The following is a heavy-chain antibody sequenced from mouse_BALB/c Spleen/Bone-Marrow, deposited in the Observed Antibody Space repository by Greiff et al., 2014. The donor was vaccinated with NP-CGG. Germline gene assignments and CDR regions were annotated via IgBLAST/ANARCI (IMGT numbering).Heavy chain of an antibody. CDR3: ARDDYGPDY. V-gene: IGHV1-80*01. D-gene: IGHD2-4*01. J-gene: IGHJ2*01. CDR2: IYPGDGET. Sequence: VQGVESGAELVRPGSSVKISCKASGYAFSSFWMNWVKQRPGQGLEWIGQIYPGDGETNYNGKFKGKATLTADKSSSTAYMQLSSLTSEDSAVYFCARDDYGPDYWGQGTTLTVSS. CDR1: GYAFSSFW.